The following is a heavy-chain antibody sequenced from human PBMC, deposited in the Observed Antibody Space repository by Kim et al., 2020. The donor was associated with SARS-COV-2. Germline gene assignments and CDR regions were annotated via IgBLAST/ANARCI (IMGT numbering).Heavy chain of an antibody. J-gene: IGHJ6*01. CDR2: ISGGGSNT. CDR3: ASYGSSPPGLYYYYSG. V-gene: IGHV3-21*01. CDR1: GFTFSSYC. Sequence: GGSLRLSCAVSGFTFSSYCMNWVRQAPGKGLEWVSSISGGGSNTYYADSVKGRFTISRDNAKNTLFLQMNSLRAEDTAVYYCASYGSSPPGLYYYYSG. D-gene: IGHD4-17*01.